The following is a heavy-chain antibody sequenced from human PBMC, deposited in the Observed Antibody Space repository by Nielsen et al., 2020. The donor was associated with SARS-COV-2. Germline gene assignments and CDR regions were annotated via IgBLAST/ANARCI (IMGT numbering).Heavy chain of an antibody. CDR3: ARDFGSGYSSSYYYYYYGMDV. D-gene: IGHD6-6*01. Sequence: WVRQAPGQGLEWMGGIIPIFGTANYAQKFQSRVTITADKSTSTAYMELSSLRSEDTAVYYCARDFGSGYSSSYYYYYYGMDVWGQGTTVTVSS. V-gene: IGHV1-69*06. J-gene: IGHJ6*02. CDR2: IIPIFGTA.